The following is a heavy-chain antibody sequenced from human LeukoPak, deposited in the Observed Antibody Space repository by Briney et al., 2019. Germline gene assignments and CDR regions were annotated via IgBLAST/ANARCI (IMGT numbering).Heavy chain of an antibody. V-gene: IGHV4-39*07. CDR1: GDSITGYY. D-gene: IGHD6-19*01. Sequence: SETLSLTCSVSGDSITGYYWGWIRQPPGKGLEWIGNIYYTGNTYYNSPLKSRVTISVDTSKNQFSLKLSSVTAADTAVYYCARVLGSGWHPSWFDPWGQGTLVTVSS. J-gene: IGHJ5*02. CDR2: IYYTGNT. CDR3: ARVLGSGWHPSWFDP.